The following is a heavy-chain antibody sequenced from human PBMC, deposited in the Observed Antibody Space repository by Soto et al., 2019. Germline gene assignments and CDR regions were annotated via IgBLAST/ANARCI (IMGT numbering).Heavy chain of an antibody. CDR3: ARDTSPGSSGSRGGY. D-gene: IGHD3-22*01. CDR1: GYTFTSYG. J-gene: IGHJ4*02. CDR2: ISAYNGNT. V-gene: IGHV1-18*01. Sequence: ASVKVSCKASGYTFTSYGISWVRQAPVQGLEWMGWISAYNGNTNYAQKLQGRVTMTTDTSTSTAYMELRSLRSDDTAVYYCARDTSPGSSGSRGGYWGQGTLVTVSS.